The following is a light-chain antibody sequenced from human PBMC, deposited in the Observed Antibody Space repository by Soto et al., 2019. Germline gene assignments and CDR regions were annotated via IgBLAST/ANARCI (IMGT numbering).Light chain of an antibody. J-gene: IGLJ1*01. CDR1: SSDVGGYNF. CDR3: YSYRGYYTRV. V-gene: IGLV2-14*01. CDR2: EVS. Sequence: QSALTQPASVSGSPGQSITISCTGTSSDVGGYNFVSWYQQHPGRAPKLLIYEVSRRPSGVSNRFSGSKSGDTASLTISVLQAEDEADYYCYSYRGYYTRVFGTGTKVTVL.